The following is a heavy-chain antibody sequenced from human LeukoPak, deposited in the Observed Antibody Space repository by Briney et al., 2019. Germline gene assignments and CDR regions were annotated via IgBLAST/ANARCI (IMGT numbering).Heavy chain of an antibody. CDR3: VRGSAAGDY. CDR2: VSGGGETR. V-gene: IGHV3-48*03. CDR1: GFTFSTFE. D-gene: IGHD3-10*01. J-gene: IGHJ4*02. Sequence: GGSLRLSCAASGFTFSTFEMNWVRQAPGKGLEWLSYVSGGGETRYYADSVKGRFTMSRDNAKNTLYLQMNSLRAEDTAVYYCVRGSAAGDYWGQGTLVTVSS.